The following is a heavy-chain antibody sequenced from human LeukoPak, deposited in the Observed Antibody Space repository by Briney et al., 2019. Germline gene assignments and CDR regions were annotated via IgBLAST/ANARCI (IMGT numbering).Heavy chain of an antibody. V-gene: IGHV3-30*02. D-gene: IGHD1-26*01. CDR3: ARSELLGDNWFDP. J-gene: IGHJ5*02. CDR2: IRYDGSNK. CDR1: GFTFSSYG. Sequence: PGGSLRLSCAASGFTFSSYGMHWVRQAPGKGLEWGAFIRYDGSNKYYADSVKGRFTISRDNSKNTLYLQMNSLRAEDTAVYYCARSELLGDNWFDPWGQGTLVTVSS.